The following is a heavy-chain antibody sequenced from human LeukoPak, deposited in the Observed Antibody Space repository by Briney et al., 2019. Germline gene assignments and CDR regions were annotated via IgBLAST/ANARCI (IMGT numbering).Heavy chain of an antibody. D-gene: IGHD6-6*01. CDR3: ARDPVAARPTTFDY. CDR2: ISSSSSYI. V-gene: IGHV3-21*01. J-gene: IGHJ4*02. Sequence: GGSLRLSCAASGFTFSSYSMNWVRQAPGKGLEWVSSISSSSSYIYYADSVKGRFTISRDNAKNSLYLQMNSLRAVDTAVYYCARDPVAARPTTFDYWGQGTLVTVSS. CDR1: GFTFSSYS.